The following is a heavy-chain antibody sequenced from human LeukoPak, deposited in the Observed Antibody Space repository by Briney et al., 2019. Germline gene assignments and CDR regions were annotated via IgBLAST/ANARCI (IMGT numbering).Heavy chain of an antibody. CDR2: IYHSGNT. J-gene: IGHJ5*02. V-gene: IGHV4-34*01. Sequence: SETLSLTCAVYGGSFSAYYWSWIRQPPGKGLEWIGEIYHSGNTNYNPSLKSRITISVDTSNNHFSLKLSSVTAADTAVYYCARDSGTTGEVKFDPWGQGTLVTVSS. CDR3: ARDSGTTGEVKFDP. CDR1: GGSFSAYY. D-gene: IGHD3-10*01.